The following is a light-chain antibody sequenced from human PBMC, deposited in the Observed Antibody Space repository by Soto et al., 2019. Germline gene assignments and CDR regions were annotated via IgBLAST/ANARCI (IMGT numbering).Light chain of an antibody. CDR2: KVN. CDR1: TGAVTSDYF. CDR3: LLLYGSAHM. Sequence: QAVVTQEPSLTVSPGGTVTLTCACSTGAVTSDYFPNWFQQKPGQAPRALIYKVNNRHSWTPARFSGSLLGGKAALTLSGVQPEDEADYYCLLLYGSAHMFGGGTKLTVL. V-gene: IGLV7-43*01. J-gene: IGLJ3*02.